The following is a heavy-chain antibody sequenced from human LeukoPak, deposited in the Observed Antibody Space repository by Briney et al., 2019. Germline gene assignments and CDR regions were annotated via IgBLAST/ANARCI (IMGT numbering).Heavy chain of an antibody. J-gene: IGHJ5*02. CDR2: ISPNSGDT. V-gene: IGHV1-2*02. D-gene: IGHD3-10*01. CDR1: GYTFTGYY. Sequence: ASVKVSCKASGYTFTGYYMHWVRQAPGQGLEWMGWISPNSGDTKYAQKFQGRVTMTRDTSIGTAYMELSRLRSDDTAVYYCAREDTLVRGVSGWFDPWGQGTLVIVSS. CDR3: AREDTLVRGVSGWFDP.